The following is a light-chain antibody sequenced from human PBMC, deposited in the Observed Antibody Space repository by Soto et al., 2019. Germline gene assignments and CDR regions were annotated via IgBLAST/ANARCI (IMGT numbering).Light chain of an antibody. J-gene: IGKJ4*01. Sequence: DIQMTQSPSFLSASVGDRVTITCRANQSIAKYLNWYQHDPGKAPKVLIYSASSLQSGVPSRFSDSGSDTDFTLTVDSLQPEDVATYYCQQSYRTPLTFGGGTKVEIK. V-gene: IGKV1-39*01. CDR1: QSIAKY. CDR2: SAS. CDR3: QQSYRTPLT.